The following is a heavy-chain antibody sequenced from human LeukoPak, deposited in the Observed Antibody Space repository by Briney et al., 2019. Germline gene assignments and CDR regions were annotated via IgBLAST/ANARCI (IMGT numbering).Heavy chain of an antibody. CDR1: VFTFDDYG. Sequence: GGSLRLSCSASVFTFDDYGRSWGRQAPGKRLEWVSGINWNGGIRGYADSVKGTFTISTDNGTNSMYLKMPSPSAEDMDLYYCERDLGQFFEWLTKPSYFHYWGQGTLVTVSS. CDR3: ERDLGQFFEWLTKPSYFHY. J-gene: IGHJ4*02. D-gene: IGHD3-3*01. CDR2: INWNGGIR. V-gene: IGHV3-20*04.